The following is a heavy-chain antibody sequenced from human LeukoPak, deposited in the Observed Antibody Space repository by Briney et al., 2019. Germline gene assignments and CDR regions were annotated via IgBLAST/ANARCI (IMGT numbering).Heavy chain of an antibody. J-gene: IGHJ4*02. CDR3: ARDARLRII. CDR2: IYYSGST. D-gene: IGHD2-15*01. CDR1: GGSISSSSYY. Sequence: PSETLSLACTVSGGSISSSSYYWGWIRQPPGKGLEWIGSIYYSGSTYYNPSLKSRVTISVDTSKNQFSLKLSSVTAADTAVYYCARDARLRIIWGQGTLVTVSS. V-gene: IGHV4-39*07.